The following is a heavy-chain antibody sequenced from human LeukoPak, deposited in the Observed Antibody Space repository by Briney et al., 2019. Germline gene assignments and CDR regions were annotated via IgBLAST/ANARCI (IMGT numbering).Heavy chain of an antibody. D-gene: IGHD6-19*01. CDR1: GGSISTSNYY. J-gene: IGHJ4*02. CDR2: IFYSGST. V-gene: IGHV4-39*01. Sequence: PSETLSLTCTVSGGSISTSNYYWGWIRQPPGKGLEWIGNIFYSGSTYYSPSLKSRVTISLDTSRNQFSLKLSSVAAADTTVYYCARLSAVAANYFDYWGQGTLVTVSS. CDR3: ARLSAVAANYFDY.